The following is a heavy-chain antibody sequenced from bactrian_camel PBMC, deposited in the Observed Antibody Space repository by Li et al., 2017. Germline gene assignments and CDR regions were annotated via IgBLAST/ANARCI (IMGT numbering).Heavy chain of an antibody. Sequence: HVQLVESGGGSVQAGGSLRLSCVASDSTYSPNCMAWFRQAAGSEQQKGVAGIASDGSVEVYMDSVKGRFTISRDNAKNTVYLQLNSQKPEDTGMYVCAADRTCAGPYPVDLKEYNTWGQGTQVTVST. J-gene: IGHJ6*01. CDR1: DSTYSPNC. D-gene: IGHD6*01. CDR3: AADRTCAGPYPVDLKEYNT. V-gene: IGHV3S53*01. CDR2: IASDGSVE.